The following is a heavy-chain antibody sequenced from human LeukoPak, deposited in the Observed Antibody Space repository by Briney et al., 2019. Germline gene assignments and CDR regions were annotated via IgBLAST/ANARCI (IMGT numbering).Heavy chain of an antibody. CDR1: GYTFTGYY. D-gene: IGHD1-26*01. J-gene: IGHJ3*02. CDR3: ASRKTIVGAAGDAFDI. CDR2: INPNSGGT. V-gene: IGHV1-2*02. Sequence: GASVKVSCKASGYTFTGYYMHWVRQAPGQGLEWMGWINPNSGGTNYAQKFQGRVTMTRDTSISTAYMELSRLRSDDTAVYYCASRKTIVGAAGDAFDIWGQGTMVTVSS.